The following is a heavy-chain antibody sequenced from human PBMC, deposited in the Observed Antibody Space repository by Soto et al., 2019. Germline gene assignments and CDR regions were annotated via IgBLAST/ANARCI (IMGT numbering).Heavy chain of an antibody. V-gene: IGHV3-9*01. J-gene: IGHJ4*02. D-gene: IGHD6-6*01. CDR2: ISWNSGSI. CDR3: VKGGGYSSSSFFDY. CDR1: GFTFDDYA. Sequence: EVQLVESGGGLVQPGRSLRLSCAASGFTFDDYAMHWVRQAPGKGLEWVSGISWNSGSIGYADSVKGRFTISRDNAKNSLYLQMNSLRAEDTALYYCVKGGGYSSSSFFDYWGQGTLVTVSS.